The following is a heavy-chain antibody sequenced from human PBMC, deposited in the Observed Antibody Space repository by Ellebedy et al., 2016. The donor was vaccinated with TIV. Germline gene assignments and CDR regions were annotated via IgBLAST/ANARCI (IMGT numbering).Heavy chain of an antibody. J-gene: IGHJ4*02. D-gene: IGHD6-19*01. CDR2: MNPNSGRT. CDR3: ARRDLRSGCLGY. V-gene: IGHV1-8*01. Sequence: ASVKVSXXASGYTFTSYGINWVRQATGQGLEWMGWMNPNSGRTGYAQKFQGRVTMTRSTSKSTAYMELSSLRSEDTAVYYCARRDLRSGCLGYWGQGTLVTVSS. CDR1: GYTFTSYG.